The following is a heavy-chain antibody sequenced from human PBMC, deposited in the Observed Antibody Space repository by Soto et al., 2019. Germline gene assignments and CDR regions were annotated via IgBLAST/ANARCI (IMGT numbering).Heavy chain of an antibody. V-gene: IGHV3-30-3*01. CDR2: ISYDGSNK. D-gene: IGHD6-19*01. CDR1: GFTFSSYA. CDR3: ARDRSSPLSYFDY. Sequence: ESGGGVVQPGRSLRLSCAASGFTFSSYAMHWVRQAPGKGLEWVAVISYDGSNKYYADSVKGRFTISRDNSKNTLYLQMNSLRAEDTAVYYCARDRSSPLSYFDYWGQGTLVTVSS. J-gene: IGHJ4*02.